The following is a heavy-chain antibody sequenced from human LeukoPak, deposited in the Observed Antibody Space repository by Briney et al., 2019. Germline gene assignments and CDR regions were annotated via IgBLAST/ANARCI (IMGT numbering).Heavy chain of an antibody. CDR1: GITFSRFW. CDR3: RIGHYGSN. CDR2: IKGDGSEK. Sequence: GGSLRLSCAVSGITFSRFWMSWVRQAPGKGLEWVADIKGDGSEKNYVDSVRGRFTISRDNAKNSVFLQMNSLRAEDTAVYYCRIGHYGSNWGQGTLVTVSS. J-gene: IGHJ4*02. V-gene: IGHV3-7*01. D-gene: IGHD2/OR15-2a*01.